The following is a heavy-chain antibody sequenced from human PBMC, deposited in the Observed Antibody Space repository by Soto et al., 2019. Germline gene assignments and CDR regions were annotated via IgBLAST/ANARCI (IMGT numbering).Heavy chain of an antibody. J-gene: IGHJ6*02. Sequence: QVQLVESGGGVVQPGRSLRLSCAASGFTFSSYGMHWVRQAPGKGLEWVAVIWYDGSNKYYADSVKGRFTISRDNSKNTLYLQRHSLRAEDTAVYYCARDTTMVRGAKFYYYGLDVWGQGTTVTVSS. CDR1: GFTFSSYG. V-gene: IGHV3-33*01. CDR2: IWYDGSNK. CDR3: ARDTTMVRGAKFYYYGLDV. D-gene: IGHD3-10*01.